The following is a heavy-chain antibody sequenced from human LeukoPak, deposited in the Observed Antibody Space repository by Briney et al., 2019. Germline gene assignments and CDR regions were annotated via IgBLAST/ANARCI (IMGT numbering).Heavy chain of an antibody. CDR3: AGLSGYDPYYFDY. D-gene: IGHD5-12*01. CDR1: GYTFIGYF. V-gene: IGHV1-2*02. J-gene: IGHJ4*02. CDR2: INPNSGGT. Sequence: ASVKVSCKASGYTFIGYFMHWVRQAPGQGPEWMGWINPNSGGTDYAQKFQGRVTMTRDTSISTAYMELSRLTSDDTAVYYCAGLSGYDPYYFDYWGQGTLVAVSS.